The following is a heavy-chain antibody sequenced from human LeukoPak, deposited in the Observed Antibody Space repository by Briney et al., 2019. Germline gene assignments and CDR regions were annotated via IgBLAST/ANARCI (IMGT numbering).Heavy chain of an antibody. D-gene: IGHD6-13*01. CDR3: ARPPGVAAAWFDP. CDR2: IDNSGST. CDR1: GGSISSYY. Sequence: PSETLSLTCTVSGGSISSYYWGWIRQPPGKGLEWIGGIDNSGSTYYNPSLKSRVTISVDMSKNQFSLKLSSVTAADTAVYYCARPPGVAAAWFDPWGQGTLVTVSS. J-gene: IGHJ5*02. V-gene: IGHV4-39*01.